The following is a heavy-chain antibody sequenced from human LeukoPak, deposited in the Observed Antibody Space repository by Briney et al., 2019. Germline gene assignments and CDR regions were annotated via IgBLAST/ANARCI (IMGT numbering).Heavy chain of an antibody. Sequence: SETLSLTCNVSGGSLSSYYWSWVRQPPGKGLEWIGHIYHTGSTNYNPSLKSRVTISVDTSKNQFSLKLTYVTAADTAVYYCARGGGRTTYYYYYMDVWGKGTTVIISS. V-gene: IGHV4-59*01. CDR2: IYHTGST. CDR3: ARGGGRTTYYYYYMDV. CDR1: GGSLSSYY. J-gene: IGHJ6*03. D-gene: IGHD1-1*01.